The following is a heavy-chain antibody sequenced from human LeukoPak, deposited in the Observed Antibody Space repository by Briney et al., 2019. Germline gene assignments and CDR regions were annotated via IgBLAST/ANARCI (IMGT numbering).Heavy chain of an antibody. D-gene: IGHD3-3*01. CDR3: ARLEDFLDQSRSDY. Sequence: SETLSLTCTVSGGSISSYYWSWIRQPPGKGLEWIGYIYYSGSTNYNPSLKSRVTISVDTSKNQFSLKLSSVTAADTAVYYCARLEDFLDQSRSDYWGQGTLVTVSS. CDR1: GGSISSYY. J-gene: IGHJ4*02. CDR2: IYYSGST. V-gene: IGHV4-59*12.